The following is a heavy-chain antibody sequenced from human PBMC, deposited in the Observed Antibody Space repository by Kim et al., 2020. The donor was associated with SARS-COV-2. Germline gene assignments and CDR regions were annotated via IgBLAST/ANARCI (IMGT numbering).Heavy chain of an antibody. D-gene: IGHD3-10*01. CDR1: GYTLSDHY. CDR2: INPKNGGT. Sequence: ASVKVSCKASGYTLSDHYLHWVRLAPGQGLEWMGWINPKNGGTHYAQRFEGLVTLTTDTSINTAYMELGRLRSGDTAIYYCARDTYNFYAMDIWGHGTTV. V-gene: IGHV1-2*04. CDR3: ARDTYNFYAMDI. J-gene: IGHJ6*02.